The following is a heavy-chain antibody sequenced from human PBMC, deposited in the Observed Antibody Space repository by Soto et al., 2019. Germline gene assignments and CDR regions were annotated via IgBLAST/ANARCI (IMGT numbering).Heavy chain of an antibody. CDR3: ARSSGYDYYYYYMDV. V-gene: IGHV1-8*01. CDR2: MNPNRGNT. D-gene: IGHD5-12*01. J-gene: IGHJ6*03. CDR1: GYTFTSYD. Sequence: ASVKVSCKASGYTFTSYDINWVRQATGQGLEWMGWMNPNRGNTGYAQKFQGRVTMTRNTPISTAYMELSSLRSEDTAVYYCARSSGYDYYYYYMDVWGKGTTVTVSS.